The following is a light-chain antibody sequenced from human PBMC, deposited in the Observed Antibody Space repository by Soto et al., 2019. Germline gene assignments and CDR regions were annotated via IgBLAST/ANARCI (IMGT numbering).Light chain of an antibody. CDR3: QQSYSTPLT. V-gene: IGKV1-39*01. Sequence: DIQMTQSPSSLSASVGDRVTITCRASQSISSYLNWYQQKPGKAPKLLIYDASSLQSGVPSRFSCSGSGTDFTLTISSLQPEDSATYYCQQSYSTPLTFGGGTKVEIK. CDR2: DAS. J-gene: IGKJ4*01. CDR1: QSISSY.